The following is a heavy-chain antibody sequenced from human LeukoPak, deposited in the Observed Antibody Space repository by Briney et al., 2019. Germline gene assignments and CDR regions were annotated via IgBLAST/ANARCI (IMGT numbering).Heavy chain of an antibody. CDR1: GYTFSSYA. J-gene: IGHJ4*02. CDR3: ARDAGLSGYDYNY. D-gene: IGHD5-12*01. Sequence: GGSLRLSCAASGYTFSSYAMNWVRQAPGEGLEWVSSISCSGSYTYYADSVKGRFTISRDHAKNSLYLQMNSLRAEDTAVYYCARDAGLSGYDYNYWGQGTLVTVSS. CDR2: ISCSGSYT. V-gene: IGHV3-21*01.